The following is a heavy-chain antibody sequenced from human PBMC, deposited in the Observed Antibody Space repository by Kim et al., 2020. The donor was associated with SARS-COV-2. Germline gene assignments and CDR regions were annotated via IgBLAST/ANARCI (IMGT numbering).Heavy chain of an antibody. D-gene: IGHD6-13*01. J-gene: IGHJ6*02. CDR2: IYYSGST. V-gene: IGHV4-59*13. CDR3: ARVGGRIAAAGSDYYGMDV. Sequence: SETLSLTYTVSGGSISSYYWSWIRQPPGKGLEWIGYIYYSGSTNYNPSLKSRVTISVDTSKNQFSLKLSSVTAADTAVYYCARVGGRIAAAGSDYYGMDVWGQGTTVTVSS. CDR1: GGSISSYY.